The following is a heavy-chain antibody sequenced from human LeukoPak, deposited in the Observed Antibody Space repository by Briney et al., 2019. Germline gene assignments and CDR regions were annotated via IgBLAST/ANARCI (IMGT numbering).Heavy chain of an antibody. CDR2: IYTSGST. CDR3: ARDWRPYCSSTSCYYYYYMDV. Sequence: PSETLSLTCTVSGGSISSYYWSWIRQPPRKGLEWIGRIYTSGSTNYNPSLKSRVTMSVDTSKNQFSLKLSSVTAADTAVYYCARDWRPYCSSTSCYYYYYMDVWGKGTTVTVSS. J-gene: IGHJ6*03. CDR1: GGSISSYY. V-gene: IGHV4-4*07. D-gene: IGHD2-2*01.